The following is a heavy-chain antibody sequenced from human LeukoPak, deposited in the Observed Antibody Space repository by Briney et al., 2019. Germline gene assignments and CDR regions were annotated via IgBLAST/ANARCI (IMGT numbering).Heavy chain of an antibody. CDR1: GGSISSSSIY. Sequence: SETLSLTCTVSGGSISSSSIYWGWIRQPPGKGLEWIGSIYYSGSTYYNLSLESRVTISVGTSKNQFSLKLTSVTAADTALYYCARERQYYYDSSGYYDYWGQGTVVTVSS. J-gene: IGHJ4*02. V-gene: IGHV4-39*07. D-gene: IGHD3-22*01. CDR3: ARERQYYYDSSGYYDY. CDR2: IYYSGST.